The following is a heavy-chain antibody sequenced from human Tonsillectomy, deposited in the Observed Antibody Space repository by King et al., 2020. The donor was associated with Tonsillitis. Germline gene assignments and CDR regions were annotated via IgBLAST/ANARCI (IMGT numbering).Heavy chain of an antibody. CDR1: GFNFSDYE. CDR3: TRDSPIVGSFYYYMDV. CDR2: IGTRGTTI. V-gene: IGHV3-48*03. J-gene: IGHJ6*03. Sequence: EVQLVESGGGLVQPGGSLRLSCAASGFNFSDYEMNWVRQAPGKGLEWVSYIGTRGTTIYYADFVKGRFTISRDNTKNSLFLQLNSLRAEDTAVYFCTRDSPIVGSFYYYMDVWGKGTTVTVSS. D-gene: IGHD1-26*01.